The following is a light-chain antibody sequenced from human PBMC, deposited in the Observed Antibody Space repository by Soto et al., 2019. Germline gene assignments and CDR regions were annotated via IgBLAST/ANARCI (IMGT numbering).Light chain of an antibody. CDR2: DAS. J-gene: IGKJ4*01. CDR1: QSISSW. Sequence: GARVTITCRASQSISSWLAWYQQKPGKAPKRLVYDASSLESGVPDRFSGSGSGTDFTLTISRLEPEDFAVYYCQQYGSSLLTFGGGTNV. V-gene: IGKV1-5*01. CDR3: QQYGSSLLT.